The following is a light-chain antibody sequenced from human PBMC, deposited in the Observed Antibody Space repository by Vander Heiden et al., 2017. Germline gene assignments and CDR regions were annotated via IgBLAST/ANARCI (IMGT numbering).Light chain of an antibody. CDR2: GAS. Sequence: EIVLTQSPGSLSLSPGERDTLPCRASQSVSSSYLAWYQQKPGQAPSLLIYGASTSATGSPDRCSGSGSWTDFTRTISRLEPEDFAVYFCQQYCVSPYTFGQGTKLEIK. CDR1: QSVSSSY. V-gene: IGKV3-20*01. CDR3: QQYCVSPYT. J-gene: IGKJ2*01.